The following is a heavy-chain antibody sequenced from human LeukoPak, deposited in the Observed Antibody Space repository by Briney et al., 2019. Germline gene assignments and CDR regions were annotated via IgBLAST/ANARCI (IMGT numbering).Heavy chain of an antibody. CDR1: RGSITNSSCY. J-gene: IGHJ4*02. D-gene: IGHD2-2*01. Sequence: SETLSLTCAVFRGSITNSSCYWGWIRQPPGKGLEWIGGIYYTGTTYYSPSLNSRITISMDTSKNQFSLRLASVTAADTALYYCARRAVVPAAVSYFDNWGQGTLVTASS. CDR3: ARRAVVPAAVSYFDN. V-gene: IGHV4-39*01. CDR2: IYYTGTT.